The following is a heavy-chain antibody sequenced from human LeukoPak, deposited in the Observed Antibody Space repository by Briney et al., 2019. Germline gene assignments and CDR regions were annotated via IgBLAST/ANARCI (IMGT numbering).Heavy chain of an antibody. D-gene: IGHD6-19*01. J-gene: IGHJ4*02. CDR1: GFTFSSYA. V-gene: IGHV3-23*01. Sequence: PGGSLGLSCAASGFTFSSYAMSWVRQAPGKGLEWVSAISGSGGSTYYADSVKGRFTISRDNSKNTLYLQMNSLRAEDTAVYYCAKGGSGWYVGYFDYWGQGTLVTVSS. CDR2: ISGSGGST. CDR3: AKGGSGWYVGYFDY.